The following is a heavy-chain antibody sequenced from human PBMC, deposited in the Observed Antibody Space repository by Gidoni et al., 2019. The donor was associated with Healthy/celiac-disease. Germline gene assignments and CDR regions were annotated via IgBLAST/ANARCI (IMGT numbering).Heavy chain of an antibody. CDR1: GFTFDDYA. CDR3: AKAHIRFLEWPFDY. CDR2: ISWNSGSI. J-gene: IGHJ4*02. V-gene: IGHV3-9*01. D-gene: IGHD3-3*01. Sequence: EVQLVESGGGLVQPGRSLRLSCAASGFTFDDYAMHWVRQAPGKGLGWVSGISWNSGSIGYADSVKGRFTISRDNAKKSLYLQMNSLRAEDTALYYCAKAHIRFLEWPFDYWGQGTLVTVSS.